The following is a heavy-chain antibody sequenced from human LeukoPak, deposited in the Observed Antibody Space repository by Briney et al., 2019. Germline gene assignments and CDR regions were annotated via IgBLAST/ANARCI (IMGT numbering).Heavy chain of an antibody. CDR3: AALGDITGTAGYFDY. J-gene: IGHJ4*02. CDR2: IVVGSGNT. CDR1: GFTLTSSA. D-gene: IGHD1-7*01. V-gene: IGHV1-58*02. Sequence: GTSVKVSCKASGFTLTSSAMQWVRQARGQRLEWIGWIVVGSGNTNYAQKFQERVTITRDMSTSTAYMELSSLRSEDTAVYYCAALGDITGTAGYFDYWGQGTLVTVSS.